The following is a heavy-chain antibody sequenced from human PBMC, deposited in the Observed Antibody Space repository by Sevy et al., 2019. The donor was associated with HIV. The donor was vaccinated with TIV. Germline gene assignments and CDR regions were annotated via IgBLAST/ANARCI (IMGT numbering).Heavy chain of an antibody. Sequence: GGSLRLSCAASGFTFSSYGMHWVRQAPGKGLEWVAVIWYDGSNKYYADSVKGRFTISRDNSKNTLYLQMNSLRAEDTAVYYCAKDYGYYYYYMDVWGKGTTVTVSS. V-gene: IGHV3-33*06. D-gene: IGHD3-16*01. CDR3: AKDYGYYYYYMDV. J-gene: IGHJ6*03. CDR1: GFTFSSYG. CDR2: IWYDGSNK.